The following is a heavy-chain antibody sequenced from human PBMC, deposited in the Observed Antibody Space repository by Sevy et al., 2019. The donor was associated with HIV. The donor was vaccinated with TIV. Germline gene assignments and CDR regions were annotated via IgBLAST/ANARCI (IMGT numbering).Heavy chain of an antibody. CDR3: ARGANNLYN. J-gene: IGHJ4*02. D-gene: IGHD3-10*01. CDR1: GFTFSRDW. CDR2: IKADGSET. Sequence: GGSLRLSCAASGFTFSRDWMTWVRQPPGKGLEWVAKIKADGSETYSVDSVKGRFSISRDNAKNALYLQMNSLRAEDTAVYYCARGANNLYNWGQGTLVTVSS. V-gene: IGHV3-7*01.